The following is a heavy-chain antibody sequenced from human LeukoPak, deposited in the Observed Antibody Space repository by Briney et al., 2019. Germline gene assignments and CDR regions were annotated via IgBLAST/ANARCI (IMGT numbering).Heavy chain of an antibody. V-gene: IGHV4-34*01. Sequence: PSETLSLTCAVYGGSFSGYYWSWIRQPPGKGLEWIGEINHSGSTNYNPSLKSRVTISVDTSKNQFSLKLSSVTAADTAVYYCARDCRIAMVRGVIGWFDPWGQGTLVTVSS. J-gene: IGHJ5*02. CDR1: GGSFSGYY. CDR3: ARDCRIAMVRGVIGWFDP. D-gene: IGHD3-10*01. CDR2: INHSGST.